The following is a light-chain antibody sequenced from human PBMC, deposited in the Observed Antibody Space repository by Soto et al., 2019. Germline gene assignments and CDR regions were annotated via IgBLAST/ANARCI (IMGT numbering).Light chain of an antibody. V-gene: IGKV1-33*01. CDR2: DAS. Sequence: DLQMTQSPSSLSASVGDRVTITCQASQDITNNLNWYQQKPGKAPKLLMYDASNLERGVPSRFSGSGSGTDFTFTISSLQPEDIATYYCQQYDNLPYTFGQGTNLEIK. CDR3: QQYDNLPYT. CDR1: QDITNN. J-gene: IGKJ2*01.